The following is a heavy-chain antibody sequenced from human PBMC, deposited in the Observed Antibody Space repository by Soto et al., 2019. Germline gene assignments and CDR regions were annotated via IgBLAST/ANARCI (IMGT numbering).Heavy chain of an antibody. V-gene: IGHV4-34*01. CDR3: ARSEGGEALYSSSCFNY. CDR2: INHSGST. CDR1: GGSFSGYY. Sequence: SETLSLTCAVYGGSFSGYYWTWIRQPPGKGLEWIGEINHSGSTNYNPSLKSRVTISVDTSKSQFSLSLSSVTAADTAVYYCARSEGGEALYSSSCFNYWGQGTLVTVSS. D-gene: IGHD6-13*01. J-gene: IGHJ4*02.